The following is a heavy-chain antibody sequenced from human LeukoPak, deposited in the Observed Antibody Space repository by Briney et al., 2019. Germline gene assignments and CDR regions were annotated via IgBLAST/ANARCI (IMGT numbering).Heavy chain of an antibody. CDR3: ARDSTYYYDSGSSGPHYFDN. CDR2: ISSGGTDE. D-gene: IGHD3-10*01. CDR1: GFTFSTYA. J-gene: IGHJ4*02. Sequence: QPGGSLRLSCAASGFTFSTYAMHWVRQAPGKGLEWVSLISSGGTDEYYADSVKGRFTISRDNSKNTLYLQLNSLRAEDTAVYYCARDSTYYYDSGSSGPHYFDNWGQGILVTVSS. V-gene: IGHV3-30*01.